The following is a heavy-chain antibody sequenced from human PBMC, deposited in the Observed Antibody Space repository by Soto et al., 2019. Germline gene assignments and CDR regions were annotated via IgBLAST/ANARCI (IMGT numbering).Heavy chain of an antibody. V-gene: IGHV4-30-4*01. D-gene: IGHD3-10*01. J-gene: IGHJ5*02. CDR1: GGSISSGDYY. CDR2: IYYSGST. Sequence: NPSETLSLTCTVSGGSISSGDYYWSWIRQPPGKGLEWIGYIYYSGSTYYNPSLKSRVTISVDTSKNQFSLKLSSVTAADTAVYYCARAVGYYYGSGRRGFEPWGQGNLVTVYS. CDR3: ARAVGYYYGSGRRGFEP.